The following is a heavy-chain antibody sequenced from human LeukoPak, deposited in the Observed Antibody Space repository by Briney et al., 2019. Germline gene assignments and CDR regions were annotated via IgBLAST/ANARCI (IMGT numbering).Heavy chain of an antibody. CDR3: GSVDRGWFGVGDY. CDR1: GGSISSSSYY. J-gene: IGHJ4*02. D-gene: IGHD3-10*01. V-gene: IGHV4-39*01. Sequence: SETLSLTCTVSGGSISSSSYYWGWIRQPPGEGLEWIGSISNSGSTYYNPSLKSRLTISVDTSKNQFSLKLTSVTAADTAVYYCGSVDRGWFGVGDYWGQGTLVTVSS. CDR2: ISNSGST.